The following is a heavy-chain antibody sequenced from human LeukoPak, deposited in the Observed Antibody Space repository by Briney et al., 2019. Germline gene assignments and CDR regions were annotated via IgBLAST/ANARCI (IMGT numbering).Heavy chain of an antibody. J-gene: IGHJ4*02. CDR3: VKDTVYDIVTGYFNFEY. CDR2: ISSNGRST. D-gene: IGHD3-9*01. CDR1: GFTFSSSV. V-gene: IGHV3-64D*06. Sequence: PGGSLRLSSPASGFTFSSSVMRCVRQAPGKGLEYVSAISSNGRSTSYADSVKGRFTISRDNSKSTLYLQMSSLRPEDTAVYYCVKDTVYDIVTGYFNFEYWGQGTLVTVSS.